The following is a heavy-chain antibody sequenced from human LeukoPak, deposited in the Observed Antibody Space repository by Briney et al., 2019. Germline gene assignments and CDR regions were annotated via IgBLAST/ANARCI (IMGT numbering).Heavy chain of an antibody. V-gene: IGHV3-30-3*01. J-gene: IGHJ4*02. CDR3: ARGSGDSSGYGSY. D-gene: IGHD3-22*01. CDR1: GFTFSSYA. CDR2: ISYDGSNK. Sequence: GGSLRLSCAASGFTFSSYAMHWVRQAPGKGLEWVAVISYDGSNKYYADSVKGRFTMSRDNSKNTLYLQMNSLRAEDTAVYYCARGSGDSSGYGSYWGQGTLVTVSS.